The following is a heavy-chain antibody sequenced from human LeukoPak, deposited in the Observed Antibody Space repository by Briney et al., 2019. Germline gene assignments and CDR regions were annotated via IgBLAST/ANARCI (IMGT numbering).Heavy chain of an antibody. J-gene: IGHJ4*02. Sequence: GGSLRLSCAASGFTFSSYAMSWVRQAPGKGLEWVSAISGIGGSTYYADSVKGRFTISRDNSKNTLYLQMNSLRAEDTAVYYCAKSSGYSSAAGTGTRRYFDYWGQGTLVTVSS. CDR3: AKSSGYSSAAGTGTRRYFDY. CDR1: GFTFSSYA. D-gene: IGHD6-13*01. CDR2: ISGIGGST. V-gene: IGHV3-23*01.